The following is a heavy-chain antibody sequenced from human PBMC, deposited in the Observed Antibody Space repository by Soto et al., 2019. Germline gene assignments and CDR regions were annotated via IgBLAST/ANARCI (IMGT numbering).Heavy chain of an antibody. CDR2: IYWDDDK. J-gene: IGHJ4*02. CDR3: ARTRFGPTDFPSAYFDF. CDR1: AFSFTTSGVG. V-gene: IGHV2-5*02. Sequence: QVTLKESGPALVKPTQTLTLTCTFSAFSFTTSGVGVGWLRQPPGKALEWLALIYWDDDKRYSPFLKTRLTITKDTSNYQVVLTMTNMGPVDTATYFCARTRFGPTDFPSAYFDFWGLGTLVTVSS. D-gene: IGHD3-16*01.